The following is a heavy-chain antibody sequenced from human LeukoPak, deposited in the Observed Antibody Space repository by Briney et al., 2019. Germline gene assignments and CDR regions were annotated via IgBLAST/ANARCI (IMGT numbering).Heavy chain of an antibody. Sequence: PGRSLRLSCAASGFTFSSYAMHWVRQAPGKGLEWVAVISYDGSNKYYADSVKGRFTISRDNSKNTLYLQMNSLRAEDTAVYFCARTMTTLTTHGELDLWGQGTQVTVSS. CDR3: ARTMTTLTTHGELDL. CDR2: ISYDGSNK. CDR1: GFTFSSYA. J-gene: IGHJ5*02. V-gene: IGHV3-30-3*01. D-gene: IGHD1-26*01.